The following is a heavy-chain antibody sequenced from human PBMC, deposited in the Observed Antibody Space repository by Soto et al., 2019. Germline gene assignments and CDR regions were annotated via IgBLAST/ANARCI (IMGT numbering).Heavy chain of an antibody. V-gene: IGHV4-30-4*01. J-gene: IGHJ4*02. D-gene: IGHD3-22*01. CDR1: GGSISSGDYY. CDR2: IYYSGST. CDR3: ARVHYDSSGFDY. Sequence: PSETLSLTCTVSGGSISSGDYYWSWIRQPPGKGLEWIGYIYYSGSTYYNPSLKSRVTISVDTSKNQFSLKLSSVTAADTAVYYCARVHYDSSGFDYWGQGTLVTVSS.